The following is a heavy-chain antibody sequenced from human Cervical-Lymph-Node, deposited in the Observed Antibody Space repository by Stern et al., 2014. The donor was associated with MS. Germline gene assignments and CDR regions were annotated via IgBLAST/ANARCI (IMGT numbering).Heavy chain of an antibody. CDR2: IYHSGGT. Sequence: QVQLVESGPGLVKPSGTLSLTCAVSGGSISSSNWWSWVRQSLGKGLEWIGEIYHSGGTNYSPSFESRVIISVDKSKNQFSLKLSYVTAADTAVYYCARELPDLNAFDIWGQGTMVTVSS. J-gene: IGHJ3*02. CDR3: ARELPDLNAFDI. D-gene: IGHD1-14*01. CDR1: GGSISSSNW. V-gene: IGHV4-4*02.